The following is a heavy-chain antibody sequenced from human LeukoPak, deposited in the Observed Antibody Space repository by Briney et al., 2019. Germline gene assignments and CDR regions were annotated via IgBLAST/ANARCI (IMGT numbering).Heavy chain of an antibody. CDR2: IYTSGST. Sequence: SETLSLTCTVSGGSISSYYWSWIRQPPGKGLEWTGYIYTSGSTNYNPSLKSRVTISVDTSKNQFSLKLSSVTAADTAVYYCARHRFINWNDGFDPWGQGTLVTVSS. J-gene: IGHJ5*02. V-gene: IGHV4-4*09. CDR3: ARHRFINWNDGFDP. CDR1: GGSISSYY. D-gene: IGHD1-20*01.